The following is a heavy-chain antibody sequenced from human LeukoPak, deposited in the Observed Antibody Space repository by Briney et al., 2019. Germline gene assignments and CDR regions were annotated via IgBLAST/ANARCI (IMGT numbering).Heavy chain of an antibody. CDR1: GFPLRNYG. J-gene: IGHJ5*02. D-gene: IGHD3-16*01. Sequence: GGSLRLSCAASGFPLRNYGMGWVRQAPGKGLEWVSAISGSGGSTYYADSVKGRFTISRDNSKNTLYLQMNSLRAEDTAVYYCARGTRFNGWFDPWGQGTLVTVSS. V-gene: IGHV3-23*01. CDR2: ISGSGGST. CDR3: ARGTRFNGWFDP.